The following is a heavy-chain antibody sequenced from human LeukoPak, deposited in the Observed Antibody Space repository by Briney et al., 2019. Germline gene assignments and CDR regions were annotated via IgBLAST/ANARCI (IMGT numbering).Heavy chain of an antibody. CDR1: GFTFSSYS. Sequence: GGSLRLSCAASGFTFSSYSMNWLRQAPGKGLEWVSSISSSSSYIYYADSVKGRFTISRDNAKNSLYLQMNSLRAEVSAVYYYARDPRPYSSSPAAGYWGQGTLVTVPS. CDR3: ARDPRPYSSSPAAGY. V-gene: IGHV3-21*01. J-gene: IGHJ4*02. CDR2: ISSSSSYI. D-gene: IGHD6-13*01.